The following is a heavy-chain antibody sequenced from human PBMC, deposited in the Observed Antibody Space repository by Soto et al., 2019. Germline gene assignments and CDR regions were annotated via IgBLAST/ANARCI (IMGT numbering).Heavy chain of an antibody. CDR2: IDPSDSYT. CDR3: TRGGRHDYGDSRDYGMDV. V-gene: IGHV5-10-1*03. D-gene: IGHD4-17*01. Sequence: EVQLVQSGAEVKKPGESLRISCKGSGYSFTSYWISWVRQMPGKGLEWMGRIDPSDSYTNYSPSFQGHVTISADKSISTAYLQWSSLKASDTAMYYCTRGGRHDYGDSRDYGMDVWGQGTTVTVSS. CDR1: GYSFTSYW. J-gene: IGHJ6*02.